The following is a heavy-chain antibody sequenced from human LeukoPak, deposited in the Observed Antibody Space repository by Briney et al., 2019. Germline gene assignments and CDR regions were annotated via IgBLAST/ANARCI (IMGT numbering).Heavy chain of an antibody. V-gene: IGHV4-34*01. CDR2: INHSGST. CDR3: ARGRYTYYYDSSGYKFDY. D-gene: IGHD3-22*01. CDR1: GGSLSAYY. Sequence: SETLSLTCAVFGGSLSAYYWSWIRQPPGKGLEWIGEINHSGSTNYNPSLRGRVTISVDTSKNQFSLKLSSVTAADTAVYYCARGRYTYYYDSSGYKFDYWGQGTLVTVSS. J-gene: IGHJ4*02.